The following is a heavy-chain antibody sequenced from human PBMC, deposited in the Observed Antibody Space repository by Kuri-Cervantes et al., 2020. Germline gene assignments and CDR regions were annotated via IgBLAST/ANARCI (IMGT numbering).Heavy chain of an antibody. V-gene: IGHV3-30*02. D-gene: IGHD3-10*01. J-gene: IGHJ6*02. CDR3: ATATPLWFGELLFYDGGRGGMDV. Sequence: GESLKISCAASGFTFSSYGMHWVRQAPGEGLEWVAVIWYDGSNKYYADSVKGRFTISRDNSKNTLYLQMNSLRAEETAVYYCATATPLWFGELLFYDGGRGGMDVWGRGTTVTVSS. CDR1: GFTFSSYG. CDR2: IWYDGSNK.